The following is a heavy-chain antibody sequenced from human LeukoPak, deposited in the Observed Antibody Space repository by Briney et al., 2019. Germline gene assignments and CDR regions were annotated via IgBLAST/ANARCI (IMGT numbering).Heavy chain of an antibody. CDR1: GFTFSDSY. Sequence: KPGGSLRLSCAASGFTFSDSYMSWIRQAPGEGLEWLSYISSSSSYTNYTDSVKGRFTISRDNAKNSLYLQMNSLRAEDTAVYYCARTRVLAATFDAFDIWGQGTMVTVSS. D-gene: IGHD2-15*01. V-gene: IGHV3-11*06. CDR2: ISSSSSYT. CDR3: ARTRVLAATFDAFDI. J-gene: IGHJ3*02.